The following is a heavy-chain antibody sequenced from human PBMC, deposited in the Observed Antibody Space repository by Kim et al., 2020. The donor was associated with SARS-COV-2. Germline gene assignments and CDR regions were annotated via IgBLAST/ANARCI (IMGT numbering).Heavy chain of an antibody. V-gene: IGHV6-1*01. Sequence: DYAVSVKSRITINPDTSKNQFSLQLNSVTPEDTAVYYCARVGIAAAALDYWGQGTLVTVSS. D-gene: IGHD6-13*01. CDR3: ARVGIAAAALDY. J-gene: IGHJ4*02.